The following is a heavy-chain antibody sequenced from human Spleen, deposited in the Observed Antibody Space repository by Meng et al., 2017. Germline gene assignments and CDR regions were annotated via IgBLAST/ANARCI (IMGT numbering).Heavy chain of an antibody. CDR2: IYHSGRA. J-gene: IGHJ4*02. V-gene: IGHV4-4*02. D-gene: IGHD1-14*01. CDR3: ARNLVGSSLDY. Sequence: QVQLQQWGAGLLKPSETLSLTCAVSGGSISTRDWWTWVRQPPGKGLEWIGEIYHSGRANYIPTLKSRVTISVDKSKNQFFLDLRSVIAADTAVYFCARNLVGSSLDYWGQGTLVTVSS. CDR1: GGSISTRDW.